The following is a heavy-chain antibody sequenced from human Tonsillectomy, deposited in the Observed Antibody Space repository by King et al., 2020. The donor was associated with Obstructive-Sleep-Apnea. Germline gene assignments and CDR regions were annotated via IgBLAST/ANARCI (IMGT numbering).Heavy chain of an antibody. CDR2: IYYSGST. CDR3: AREAVRYDSSGYYSSFDY. Sequence: VQLQESGPGLVKPSQTLSLTCTVSGGSISSGDYYWSWMRQPPGKGLEWIGYIYYSGSTYYNPSLKSRVTISVDTSKNQFSLKLSPVTAADTAVYYCAREAVRYDSSGYYSSFDYWGQGTLVTVSS. V-gene: IGHV4-30-4*01. D-gene: IGHD3-22*01. CDR1: GGSISSGDYY. J-gene: IGHJ4*02.